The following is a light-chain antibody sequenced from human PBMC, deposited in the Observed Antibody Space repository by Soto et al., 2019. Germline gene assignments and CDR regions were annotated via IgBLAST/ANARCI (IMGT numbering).Light chain of an antibody. CDR2: GAS. Sequence: DIVLTQSPGTLSLSPGERATLSCWASQSVTFSCLAWYQQKPGQAPRLLISGASSKATGIPDRFSGSGSGTDFTLTISRLEPEDFAVYYCQQYINLWTFGQGTKVEIK. CDR1: QSVTFSC. V-gene: IGKV3-20*01. J-gene: IGKJ1*01. CDR3: QQYINLWT.